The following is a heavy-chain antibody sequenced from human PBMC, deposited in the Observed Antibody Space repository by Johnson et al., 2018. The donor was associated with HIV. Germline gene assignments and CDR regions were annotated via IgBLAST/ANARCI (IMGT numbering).Heavy chain of an antibody. J-gene: IGHJ3*02. CDR1: GFTVSSNY. CDR2: IYSGGST. V-gene: IGHV3-66*01. D-gene: IGHD6-6*01. CDR3: AKRMGQLVQLDAFDI. Sequence: VQLVESGGGLVQPGGSLRLSCAASGFTVSSNYMSWVRQAPGKGLEWVSVIYSGGSTDYADSVKGRFTISRDNSKNTPYLQMNSLRAEDTAVYYCAKRMGQLVQLDAFDIWGQGTMVTVSS.